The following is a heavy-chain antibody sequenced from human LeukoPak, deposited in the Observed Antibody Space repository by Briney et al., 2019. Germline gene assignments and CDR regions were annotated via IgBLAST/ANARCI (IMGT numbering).Heavy chain of an antibody. CDR3: ARGGLYIDY. Sequence: PGGSLRLSCSASGFTFSTSAMHWVGQAPGKGLEWVAFISYDASNKYYADSVKGRFTISRDNSKNTLYLQMNSLRAEDTAMYYCARGGLYIDYWGQGTLVTVSS. V-gene: IGHV3-30-3*01. J-gene: IGHJ4*02. CDR2: ISYDASNK. CDR1: GFTFSTSA. D-gene: IGHD3-10*01.